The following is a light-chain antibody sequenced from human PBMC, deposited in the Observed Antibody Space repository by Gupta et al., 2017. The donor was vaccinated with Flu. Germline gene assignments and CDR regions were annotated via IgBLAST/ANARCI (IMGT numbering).Light chain of an antibody. V-gene: IGLV2-14*01. CDR2: EVS. CDR1: SSHVGGYNY. CDR3: SSYTSSSTLV. Sequence: QSALTQPASASGSPGQSITISCTGTSSHVGGYNYVSWYQQHPGKAPKLMIYEVSNRPSGVSNRFSGSKSGNTASLTISGLQAEDEADYYCSSYTSSSTLVFGGGTKLTVL. J-gene: IGLJ2*01.